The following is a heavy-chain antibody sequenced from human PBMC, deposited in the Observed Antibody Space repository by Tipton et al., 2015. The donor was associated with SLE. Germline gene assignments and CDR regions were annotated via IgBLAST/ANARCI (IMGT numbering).Heavy chain of an antibody. CDR3: ARVNWGEAVDI. D-gene: IGHD7-27*01. CDR2: INHSGRI. J-gene: IGHJ3*02. CDR1: DESLSGHY. Sequence: TLSLTCTVYDESLSGHYWVWIRQPPGKGLEWIGDINHSGRIDYNPSLMSRLSISVDTSSNHFSLKLTSVTAADTAVYYCARVNWGEAVDIWGQGTVVTVSS. V-gene: IGHV4-34*01.